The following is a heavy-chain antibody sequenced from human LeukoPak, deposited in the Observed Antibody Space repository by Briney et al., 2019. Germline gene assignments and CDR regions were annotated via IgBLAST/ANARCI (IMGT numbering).Heavy chain of an antibody. CDR3: ARPLSLRHKRRAFDI. CDR2: MNPISGNT. V-gene: IGHV1-8*01. J-gene: IGHJ3*02. CDR1: GYTFTSYD. D-gene: IGHD3-16*02. Sequence: ASVKVSCKASGYTFTSYDINWVRQATGQGLEWIGWMNPISGNTGYAQKFQGRVTMTRNTSRSTAYMELSSLRSEDTAVYYCARPLSLRHKRRAFDIWGQGTMVTISS.